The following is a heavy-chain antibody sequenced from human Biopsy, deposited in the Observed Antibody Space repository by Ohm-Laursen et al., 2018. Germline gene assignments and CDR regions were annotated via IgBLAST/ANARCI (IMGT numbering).Heavy chain of an antibody. CDR3: AIDRVPRRGVMPVYYYGMDV. J-gene: IGHJ6*02. D-gene: IGHD2-21*01. CDR2: IYNTERT. V-gene: IGHV4-59*01. Sequence: PGTLSLTCTVSGGSISNYYWSWIRQPAGKGLEWIGFIYNTERTNYNPSLKSRVTISLDTSKNQFSLELSSVIPSDTAVYYCAIDRVPRRGVMPVYYYGMDVWGQGSTVTVSS. CDR1: GGSISNYY.